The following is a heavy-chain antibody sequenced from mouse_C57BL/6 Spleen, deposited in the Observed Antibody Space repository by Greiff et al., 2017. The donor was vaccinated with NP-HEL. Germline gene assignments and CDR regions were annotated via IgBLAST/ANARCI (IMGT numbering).Heavy chain of an antibody. J-gene: IGHJ2*01. CDR3: ARGNFDY. CDR1: GYTFTDYY. CDR2: INPNNGGT. V-gene: IGHV1-26*01. Sequence: EVQLQQSGPELVKPGASVKISCKASGYTFTDYYMNWVKQSHGQSLEWIGDINPNNGGTSYNQKFKGKATLTVDKSSSTAYMELRSLTSEDSAVYYCARGNFDYWGQGTTLTVSS.